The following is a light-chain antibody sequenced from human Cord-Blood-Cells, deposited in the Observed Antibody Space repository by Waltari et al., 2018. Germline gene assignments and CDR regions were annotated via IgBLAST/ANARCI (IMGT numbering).Light chain of an antibody. J-gene: IGLJ3*02. Sequence: QSALTQPASVSGSPGQSITISCTGTSSDVGGYNYVSWYQQHPGKAPKLSVYDVRKRPSGVSNRFSGSKSGNTASLTISGLQAEDEADYCCSSYTSSSTWVFGGGTKLTVL. CDR1: SSDVGGYNY. V-gene: IGLV2-14*01. CDR2: DVR. CDR3: SSYTSSSTWV.